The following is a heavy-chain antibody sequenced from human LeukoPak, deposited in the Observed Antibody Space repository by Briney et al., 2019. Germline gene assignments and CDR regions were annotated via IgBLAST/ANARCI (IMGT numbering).Heavy chain of an antibody. J-gene: IGHJ4*02. CDR2: IYSSGRT. CDR1: GSSISRGNYY. D-gene: IGHD6-19*01. Sequence: SQTLSLTCNVSGSSISRGNYYWTWLRQPAGKGLEWIGRIYSSGRTNYNPSLKSRVTISVDTSKNQFSLNLSSVTAADTAVYYCARDIHTSDWTKFDYWGQGTSVTVSS. CDR3: ARDIHTSDWTKFDY. V-gene: IGHV4-61*02.